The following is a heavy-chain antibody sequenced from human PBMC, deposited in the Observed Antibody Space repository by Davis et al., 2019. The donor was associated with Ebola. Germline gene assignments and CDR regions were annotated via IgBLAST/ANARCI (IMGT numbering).Heavy chain of an antibody. Sequence: AASVKVSCKASGYTFTSYYMHWVRQAPGQGLEWMGGIIPIFGTANYAQKFQGRVTITADESTSTAYMELSSLRSEDTAVYYCARDPPPDSCWGQGTLVTVSS. D-gene: IGHD1-14*01. V-gene: IGHV1-69*13. CDR3: ARDPPPDSC. CDR1: GYTFTSYY. CDR2: IIPIFGTA. J-gene: IGHJ4*02.